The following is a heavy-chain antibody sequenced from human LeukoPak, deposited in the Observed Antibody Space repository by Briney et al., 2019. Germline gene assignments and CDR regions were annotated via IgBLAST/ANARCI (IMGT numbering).Heavy chain of an antibody. D-gene: IGHD3-10*01. CDR2: IYYSGST. J-gene: IGHJ5*02. Sequence: SQTLSLTCTVSSGSISSGGYYWSWIRQHPGKGLEWIGYIYYSGSTYYNPPLKSRVTISVDTSKNQFSLKLSSVTAADTAVYYCARVDYYGSGSYGPWGQGTLVTVSS. CDR3: ARVDYYGSGSYGP. CDR1: SGSISSGGYY. V-gene: IGHV4-31*03.